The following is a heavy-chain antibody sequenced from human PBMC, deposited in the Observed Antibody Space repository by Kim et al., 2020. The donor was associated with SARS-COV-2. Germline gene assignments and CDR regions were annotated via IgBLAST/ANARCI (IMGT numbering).Heavy chain of an antibody. CDR2: ISGDGGST. CDR3: AKVGGPSYSSSSDFDY. CDR1: GFTFDDYA. V-gene: IGHV3-43*02. Sequence: GGSLRLSCAASGFTFDDYAMHWVRQAPGKGLEWVSLISGDGGSTYYADSVKGRFTISRDNSKNSLYLQMNSLRTEDTALYYCAKVGGPSYSSSSDFDYWGQGTLVTVSS. J-gene: IGHJ4*02. D-gene: IGHD6-6*01.